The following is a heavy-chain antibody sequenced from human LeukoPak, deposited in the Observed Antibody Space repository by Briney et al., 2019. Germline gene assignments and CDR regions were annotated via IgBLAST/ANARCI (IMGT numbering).Heavy chain of an antibody. D-gene: IGHD3-22*01. CDR2: IYSGGST. CDR3: AKGGQVAVIYYFDY. J-gene: IGHJ4*02. V-gene: IGHV3-66*01. Sequence: GGSLRLSCAASGFTVSSNYMSWVRQAPGKGLEWVSVIYSGGSTYYADSVKGRFTISRDNSKDTLYLQMNSLRAEDTAVYYCAKGGQVAVIYYFDYWGQGTLVTVSS. CDR1: GFTVSSNY.